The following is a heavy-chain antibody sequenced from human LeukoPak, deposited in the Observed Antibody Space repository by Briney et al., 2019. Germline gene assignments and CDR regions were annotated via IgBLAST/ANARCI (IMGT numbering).Heavy chain of an antibody. Sequence: ASVTVSCTVSGYTLTESSIHWVRQAPGKGLEWMGGFDPEDGETIFAQKFQGRVTMTEDTSTDTAYMELTSLRSEDTAVYYCATPNFYGNYVGYGMDVWGQGTTVTVSS. CDR3: ATPNFYGNYVGYGMDV. V-gene: IGHV1-24*01. CDR2: FDPEDGET. D-gene: IGHD4-11*01. CDR1: GYTLTESS. J-gene: IGHJ6*02.